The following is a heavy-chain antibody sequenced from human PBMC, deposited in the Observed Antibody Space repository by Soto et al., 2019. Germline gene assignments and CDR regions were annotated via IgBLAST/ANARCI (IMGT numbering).Heavy chain of an antibody. J-gene: IGHJ3*02. CDR3: ATDSLRPHHGEQPDAFDI. CDR2: ISSSSSYI. D-gene: IGHD4-17*01. Sequence: GGSLRLSCAASGFTFSSYSMNWVRQAPGKGLEWVSSISSSSSYIYYADSVKGRFTISRDNAKNTLYLQMNSLRAEDTAVDYCATDSLRPHHGEQPDAFDIWGQGTMVTVSS. CDR1: GFTFSSYS. V-gene: IGHV3-21*01.